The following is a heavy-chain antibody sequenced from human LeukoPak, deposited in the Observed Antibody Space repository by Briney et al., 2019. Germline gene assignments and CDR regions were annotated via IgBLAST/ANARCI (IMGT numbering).Heavy chain of an antibody. CDR2: ISSSSDAI. D-gene: IGHD3-10*01. Sequence: GGSLRLSCAASGFTFNTYSVTWVRQAPGKGLEWLSYISSSSDAIWYADSVKGRFTVSRDNAKNSLYLHMNSLRDEDTAVYYCARENWFKFDYWGQGSLVTVSS. CDR3: ARENWFKFDY. V-gene: IGHV3-48*02. CDR1: GFTFNTYS. J-gene: IGHJ4*02.